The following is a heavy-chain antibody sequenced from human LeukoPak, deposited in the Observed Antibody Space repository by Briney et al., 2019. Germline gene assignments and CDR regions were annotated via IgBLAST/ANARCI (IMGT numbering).Heavy chain of an antibody. CDR1: GFTFSSYA. D-gene: IGHD2-21*02. Sequence: GGSLRLSCAASGFTFSSYAMTWVRQAPGKGLEWVSGISGSGGRTHYADSVKGRFTISRDNTKNTLYLQMNRLRAEDTAVYYCSKNEAVVTASSSSHWGQGTLVTLSS. CDR3: SKNEAVVTASSSSH. J-gene: IGHJ4*02. CDR2: ISGSGGRT. V-gene: IGHV3-23*01.